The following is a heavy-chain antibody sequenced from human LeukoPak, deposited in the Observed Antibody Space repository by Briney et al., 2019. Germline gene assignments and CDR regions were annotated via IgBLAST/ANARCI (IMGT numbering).Heavy chain of an antibody. CDR3: ARDRGRGSFLPDY. CDR1: GYTFNSYG. Sequence: ASVKVSCKASGYTFNSYGITRVRQAPGQGLEWMGWISTYNGVTNYAQKFQGRVTMTTDTSTSTAYMELRSLRSDDTALYYCARDRGRGSFLPDYWGQGTLVTVSS. J-gene: IGHJ4*02. V-gene: IGHV1-18*01. CDR2: ISTYNGVT. D-gene: IGHD1-26*01.